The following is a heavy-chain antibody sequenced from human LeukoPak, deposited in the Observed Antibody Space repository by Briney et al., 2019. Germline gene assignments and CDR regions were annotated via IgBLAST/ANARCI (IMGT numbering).Heavy chain of an antibody. CDR3: ARIMNGFGPFYYYYYYMDV. D-gene: IGHD3-10*01. J-gene: IGHJ6*03. V-gene: IGHV4-59*01. Sequence: SETLSLTCSVSGGSFEHYFWSWIRQPPGKGLEWIGYVYYSGSTNYNPSLKSRVTISVDTSKNQFSLKLSSVTAADTAVYYCARIMNGFGPFYYYYYYMDVWGKGTTVTVSS. CDR2: VYYSGST. CDR1: GGSFEHYF.